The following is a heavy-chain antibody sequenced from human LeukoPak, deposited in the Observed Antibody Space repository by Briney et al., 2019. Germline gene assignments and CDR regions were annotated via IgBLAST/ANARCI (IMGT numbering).Heavy chain of an antibody. J-gene: IGHJ4*02. CDR3: ASSSGWYSYFDY. CDR2: IKADESEK. Sequence: GGSLRLSCEASGFTFSNYWMTWVRQAPEKGLEWVANIKADESEKYYVDSVTGRFTISRDNAKNSLYLQMNSLRAEDTAVYYCASSSGWYSYFDYWGQGTLVTVSS. D-gene: IGHD6-19*01. V-gene: IGHV3-7*03. CDR1: GFTFSNYW.